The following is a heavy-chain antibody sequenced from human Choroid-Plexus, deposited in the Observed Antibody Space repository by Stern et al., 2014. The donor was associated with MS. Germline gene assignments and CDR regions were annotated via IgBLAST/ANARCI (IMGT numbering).Heavy chain of an antibody. Sequence: VQLVESGGGVAQPGRPLLLSCAASGFTFSNFGMHWVRQAPGKGLEWVASIAYDGSDKYYADAVKGRFTICRDNSKNTLYMHMNSLRAEDTAVYYCAKDRQWSTYFFDYWGQGSLVTVSS. CDR1: GFTFSNFG. CDR2: IAYDGSDK. V-gene: IGHV3-30*18. D-gene: IGHD2-15*01. CDR3: AKDRQWSTYFFDY. J-gene: IGHJ4*02.